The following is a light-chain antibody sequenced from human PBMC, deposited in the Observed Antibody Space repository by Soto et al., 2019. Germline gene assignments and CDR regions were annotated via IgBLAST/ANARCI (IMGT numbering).Light chain of an antibody. V-gene: IGKV1D-13*01. CDR1: QGISSA. CDR2: DAS. CDR3: QQFNNYPLT. Sequence: AIQLTQSPSSLSASVGDRVTITCRASQGISSALAWYQQKRGKAPKLLIYDASSLESGVPSRFSGSGSGTDFTLTISSLQPEDFATYYCQQFNNYPLTFGGGTKVDIK. J-gene: IGKJ4*01.